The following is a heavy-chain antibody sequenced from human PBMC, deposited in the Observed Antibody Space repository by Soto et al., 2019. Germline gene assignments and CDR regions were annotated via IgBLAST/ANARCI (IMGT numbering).Heavy chain of an antibody. CDR3: ARDTYYYDCIDHLAADEFDI. J-gene: IGHJ3*02. V-gene: IGHV3-74*01. CDR1: GFTSSSYW. Sequence: PGGSLRLSCAASGFTSSSYWIHWVRQAPGKGLVWVSRISNDGSSTNYADSVKGRFTISRDNAKNTVYLQMNSLRAEDTAVYYCARDTYYYDCIDHLAADEFDIWCQGTMVTVSS. D-gene: IGHD3-22*01. CDR2: ISNDGSST.